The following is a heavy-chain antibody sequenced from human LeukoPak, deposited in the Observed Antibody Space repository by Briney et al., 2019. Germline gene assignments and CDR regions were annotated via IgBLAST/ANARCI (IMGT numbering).Heavy chain of an antibody. CDR2: ISGNGGLT. Sequence: PGGSLRLSCAASGFTFSDYAMSWVRQAPGKGLKWVSVISGNGGLTYYADSVKGRFTISRDNSKNTLYLQMNSLRADDTAVYYCAKRGNYYDFDYWGQGTLLTVSS. CDR1: GFTFSDYA. V-gene: IGHV3-23*01. D-gene: IGHD1-26*01. J-gene: IGHJ4*02. CDR3: AKRGNYYDFDY.